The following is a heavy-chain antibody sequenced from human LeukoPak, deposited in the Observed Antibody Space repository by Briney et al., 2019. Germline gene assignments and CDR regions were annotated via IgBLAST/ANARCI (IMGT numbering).Heavy chain of an antibody. V-gene: IGHV1-46*01. Sequence: GASVKVSCKASGYTFTSYYMHWVRQAPGQGLEWMGIINPSGGSTSYAQKFQGRVTMTRDTSMSTVYMELSSLRSEDTAVYYCARDGYGDYVPDGMDVWGQGTTVTVSS. CDR3: ARDGYGDYVPDGMDV. D-gene: IGHD4-17*01. CDR1: GYTFTSYY. J-gene: IGHJ6*02. CDR2: INPSGGST.